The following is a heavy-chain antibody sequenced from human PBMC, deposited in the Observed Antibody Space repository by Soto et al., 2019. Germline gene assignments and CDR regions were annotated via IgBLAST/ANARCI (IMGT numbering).Heavy chain of an antibody. CDR2: IIPIFGTA. V-gene: IGHV1-69*13. J-gene: IGHJ6*02. CDR3: ARAGSLRYFDWLPRYYHYGMDV. D-gene: IGHD3-9*01. Sequence: SVKVYRKGSGYKFSIYSISWVRKAPGQGLEWMGGIIPIFGTANYAQKFQGRVTITADESTSTAYMELSSLRSEDTAVYYCARAGSLRYFDWLPRYYHYGMDVWGQGTTVTVSS. CDR1: GYKFSIYS.